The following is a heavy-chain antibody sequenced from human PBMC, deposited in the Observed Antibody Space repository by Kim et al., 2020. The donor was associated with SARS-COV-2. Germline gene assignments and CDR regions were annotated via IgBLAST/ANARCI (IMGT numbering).Heavy chain of an antibody. CDR2: INPSGGST. Sequence: ASVKVSCKASGYTFTSYFLHLVRQAPGQGLEWMGIINPSGGSTSYAQKFQGRVTMTRDTSTSTVYMELSSLRSDDTAVYYCAREVIKAAAGTLTYYYYYTMDVWGQGTTVTVSS. V-gene: IGHV1-46*01. J-gene: IGHJ6*02. CDR1: GYTFTSYF. D-gene: IGHD6-13*01. CDR3: AREVIKAAAGTLTYYYYYTMDV.